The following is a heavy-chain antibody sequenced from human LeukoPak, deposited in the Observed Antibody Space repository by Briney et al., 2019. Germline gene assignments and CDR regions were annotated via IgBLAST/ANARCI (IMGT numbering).Heavy chain of an antibody. D-gene: IGHD5-24*01. Sequence: PSETLSLTCTVSGGSISSYYWSWIRQPPGKGLEWIGYIYYSGSTNYNPSLKSRVTISVDTSKNQFSLKLSSVTAADTAVYYCARQVATTTSCNWFDPWGQGTLVTVSS. V-gene: IGHV4-59*08. CDR1: GGSISSYY. CDR2: IYYSGST. J-gene: IGHJ5*02. CDR3: ARQVATTTSCNWFDP.